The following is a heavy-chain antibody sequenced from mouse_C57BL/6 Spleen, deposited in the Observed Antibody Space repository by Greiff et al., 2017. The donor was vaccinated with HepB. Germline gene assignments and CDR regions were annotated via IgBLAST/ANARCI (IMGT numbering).Heavy chain of an antibody. CDR1: GYSFTGYY. V-gene: IGHV1-42*01. D-gene: IGHD1-1*01. Sequence: EVQGVESGPELVKPGASVKISCKASGYSFTGYYMNWVKQSPEKSLEWIGEINPSTGGTTYNQKFKAKATLTVDKSSSTAYMQLKSLTSEDSAVYYCARSAITTVVESYAMDYWGQGTSVTVSS. J-gene: IGHJ4*01. CDR2: INPSTGGT. CDR3: ARSAITTVVESYAMDY.